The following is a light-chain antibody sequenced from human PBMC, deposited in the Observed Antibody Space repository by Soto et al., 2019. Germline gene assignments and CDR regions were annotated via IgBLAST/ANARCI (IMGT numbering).Light chain of an antibody. V-gene: IGKV1-12*01. CDR1: QGISSW. CDR2: AAS. Sequence: SQINPSPSSVSASVGDRVTITCRARQGISSWLAWYQQKPGKAPKLLIYAASSLQSGVPSRFSGSGSGTEFTLTISSLQSEDFAVYYCQHYNEWPLTFGGGTKVDIK. J-gene: IGKJ4*01. CDR3: QHYNEWPLT.